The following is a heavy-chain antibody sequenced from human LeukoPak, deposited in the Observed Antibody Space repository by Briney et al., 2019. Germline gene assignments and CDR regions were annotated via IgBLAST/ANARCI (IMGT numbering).Heavy chain of an antibody. CDR2: IYSGGST. CDR3: ARDLTGDAYFDY. D-gene: IGHD7-27*01. V-gene: IGHV3-66*01. Sequence: GGSLRLSCEVSGFTVSSNYMTWVRQAPGKGLEWVSIIYSGGSTYYADSVKGRFAISRDNSKNTLYLQMSSLRAEDTAVFYCARDLTGDAYFDYWGQGTLVTVSS. J-gene: IGHJ4*02. CDR1: GFTVSSNY.